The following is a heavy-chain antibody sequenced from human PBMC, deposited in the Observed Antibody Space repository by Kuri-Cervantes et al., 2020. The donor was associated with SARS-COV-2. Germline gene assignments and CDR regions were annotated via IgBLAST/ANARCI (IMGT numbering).Heavy chain of an antibody. Sequence: GGSLRLSCAASGFTFSSYEMNWVRQAPGKGLEWVSYISSSGSTIYYADSVKGRFTISRDNAKNSLYLQMNSLRAGDTAVYYCARGPFTMVRGSWKYGMDVWGQGTTVTVSS. CDR1: GFTFSSYE. CDR2: ISSSGSTI. D-gene: IGHD3-10*01. J-gene: IGHJ6*02. CDR3: ARGPFTMVRGSWKYGMDV. V-gene: IGHV3-48*03.